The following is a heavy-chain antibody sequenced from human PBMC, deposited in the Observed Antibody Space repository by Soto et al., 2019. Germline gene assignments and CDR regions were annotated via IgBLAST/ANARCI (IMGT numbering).Heavy chain of an antibody. D-gene: IGHD7-27*01. Sequence: SETLSLTCTVSGGSISNYYWSWIRQPPGKGLEWIGYISYSGSTTYNPSLKSRVTVSVDTSKNQFSLKLSSVTAADTAVYYCARLTGGDAFDIWGQGTMVTVSS. V-gene: IGHV4-59*01. CDR1: GGSISNYY. CDR2: ISYSGST. J-gene: IGHJ3*02. CDR3: ARLTGGDAFDI.